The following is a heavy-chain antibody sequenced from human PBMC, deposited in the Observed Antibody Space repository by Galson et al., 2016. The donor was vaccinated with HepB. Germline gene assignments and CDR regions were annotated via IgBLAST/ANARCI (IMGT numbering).Heavy chain of an antibody. CDR2: ISAHNGNT. Sequence: KASGYTFTYYGISWVRQAPGQGLEWMGWISAHNGNTNYGQNFQDRLTLTRDTSTNTAYMDLRGLRSDDTAMYFCARGPYSSSPLDYWGQGTMLIVSS. V-gene: IGHV1-18*01. CDR3: ARGPYSSSPLDY. J-gene: IGHJ4*02. CDR1: GYTFTYYG. D-gene: IGHD2-2*01.